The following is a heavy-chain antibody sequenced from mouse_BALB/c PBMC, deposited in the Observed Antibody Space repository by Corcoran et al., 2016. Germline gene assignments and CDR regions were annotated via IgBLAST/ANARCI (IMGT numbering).Heavy chain of an antibody. CDR1: GYTFTDYN. CDR2: IDPYNGGT. D-gene: IGHD2-3*01. Sequence: EVQLQQSGPELVKPGASVKISCKASGYTFTDYNMHWVKQSHGKSLEWIGYIDPYNGGTGYNQKFKSKATLTVDNSSSTAYMELRSLTSEDCAVYYCARERWLLEAWFAYWGQGTLVTVSA. CDR3: ARERWLLEAWFAY. V-gene: IGHV1S29*02. J-gene: IGHJ3*01.